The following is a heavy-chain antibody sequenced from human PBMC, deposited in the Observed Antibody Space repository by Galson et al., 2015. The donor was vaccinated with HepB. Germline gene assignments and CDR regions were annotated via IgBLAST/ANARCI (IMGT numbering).Heavy chain of an antibody. Sequence: SETLSLTCSVSGYPISSGYHWGWIRQPPGKGLEWIGSVYHSGSTYYNPSLKSRVTISADTSKNQFSLRLSSVTAADTAVYYCVRDRPNRYCSDISCPTSFFDYWGQGTLVTVSS. CDR3: VRDRPNRYCSDISCPTSFFDY. J-gene: IGHJ4*02. D-gene: IGHD2-2*01. CDR1: GYPISSGYH. CDR2: VYHSGST. V-gene: IGHV4-38-2*02.